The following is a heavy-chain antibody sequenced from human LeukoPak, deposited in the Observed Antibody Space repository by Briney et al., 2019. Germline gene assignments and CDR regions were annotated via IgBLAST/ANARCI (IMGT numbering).Heavy chain of an antibody. CDR2: ISSSGGST. V-gene: IGHV3-23*01. CDR3: AKGGSYSSFDY. J-gene: IGHJ4*02. CDR1: GFTFSNYA. Sequence: GGSLRLSCAASGFTFSNYAISWVRQAPGKGLEWVSSISSSGGSTYYTDSVKGRFTTSRDNSKNTLYLQMNSLRVEDTAVYYCAKGGSYSSFDYWGQGTLVTVSS. D-gene: IGHD1-26*01.